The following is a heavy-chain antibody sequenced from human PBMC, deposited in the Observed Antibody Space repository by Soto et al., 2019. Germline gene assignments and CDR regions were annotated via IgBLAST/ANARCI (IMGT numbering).Heavy chain of an antibody. Sequence: GGSLRLSCAASGFSFNIAWMNWVRQAPGEGLEWVGRVKSKNSGGTTEYAAPVKTRFPISRDDSKNMLYLQMNSLKTEDTAVYYCSTGNYGSLGIWGQGTLVTVSS. J-gene: IGHJ4*02. CDR3: STGNYGSLGI. CDR1: GFSFNIAW. CDR2: VKSKNSGGTT. D-gene: IGHD3-10*01. V-gene: IGHV3-15*07.